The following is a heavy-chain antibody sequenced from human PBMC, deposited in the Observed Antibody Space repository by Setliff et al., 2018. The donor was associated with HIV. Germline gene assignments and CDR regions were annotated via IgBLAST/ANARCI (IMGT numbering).Heavy chain of an antibody. V-gene: IGHV4-31*03. CDR1: GGSISSGGYY. CDR3: ARRGPGDQTWFDP. D-gene: IGHD7-27*01. CDR2: VYYSGST. Sequence: SETLSLTCTVSGGSISSGGYYWSWIRQHPGKGLEWIGYVYYSGSTYYDPSLKSRVTISVDTSKNQFSLRLSSVTAADTAVFYCARRGPGDQTWFDPWGQGILVTRLL. J-gene: IGHJ5*02.